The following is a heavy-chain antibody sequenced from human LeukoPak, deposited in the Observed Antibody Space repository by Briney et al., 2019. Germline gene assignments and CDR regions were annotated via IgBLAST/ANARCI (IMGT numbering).Heavy chain of an antibody. CDR1: GYTFTGYY. CDR3: ARDWDIVVVPATFYYYGMDV. Sequence: ASVKVSCKASGYTFTGYYMHWVRQAPGQGLEWMGWINPNSGGTNYAQKFQGRVTMTRDTSISTAYMELSRLRSDDTAVYYCARDWDIVVVPATFYYYGMDVWGQGTTVTVSS. V-gene: IGHV1-2*02. D-gene: IGHD2-2*01. J-gene: IGHJ6*02. CDR2: INPNSGGT.